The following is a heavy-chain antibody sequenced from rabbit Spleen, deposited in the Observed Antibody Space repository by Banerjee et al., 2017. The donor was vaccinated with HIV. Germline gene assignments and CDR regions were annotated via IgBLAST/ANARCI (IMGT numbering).Heavy chain of an antibody. CDR3: ARDGAGGSVSL. Sequence: QLEESGGGLVKPEGSLKLSCTASGFTLSSYYMNWVRQAPGKGLEWIGYIDPVFGITYYANWVNGRFSISRENAQNTVFLQMTSLTAADTATYFCARDGAGGSVSLWGPGTLVTVS. J-gene: IGHJ4*01. CDR1: GFTLSSYY. D-gene: IGHD4-2*01. V-gene: IGHV1S7*01. CDR2: IDPVFGIT.